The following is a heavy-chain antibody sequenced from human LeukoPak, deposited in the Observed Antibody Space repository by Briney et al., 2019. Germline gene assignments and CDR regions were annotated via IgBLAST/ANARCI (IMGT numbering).Heavy chain of an antibody. CDR3: AKISGNCSGGSCYY. Sequence: PGGSLRLSCAASGFTFSSYAMSWVRQAPGKGLEWVSVISGGGGSTYYADSVKGRFTISRDNSKNTLYLQMNSLRAEDTAVYYCAKISGNCSGGSCYYWGQGTLVTVSS. J-gene: IGHJ4*02. CDR1: GFTFSSYA. CDR2: ISGGGGST. D-gene: IGHD2-15*01. V-gene: IGHV3-23*01.